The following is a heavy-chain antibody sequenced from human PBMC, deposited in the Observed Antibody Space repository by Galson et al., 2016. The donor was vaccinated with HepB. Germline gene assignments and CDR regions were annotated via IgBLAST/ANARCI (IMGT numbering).Heavy chain of an antibody. CDR2: IKEDGSEK. Sequence: LRLSCAASGFTFSSYWMNWVRQAPGKGLEWVANIKEDGSEKNYVDSLKGRFTISRDNAKNSLYLHMNNLRVEDTAVYYCAKSSGWVSDYWGQGSLVTVSS. CDR3: AKSSGWVSDY. D-gene: IGHD6-19*01. V-gene: IGHV3-7*03. CDR1: GFTFSSYW. J-gene: IGHJ4*02.